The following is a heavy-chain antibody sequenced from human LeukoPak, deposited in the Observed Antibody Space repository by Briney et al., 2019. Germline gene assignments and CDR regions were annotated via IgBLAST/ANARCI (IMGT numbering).Heavy chain of an antibody. V-gene: IGHV4-59*12. CDR2: IYYSGST. D-gene: IGHD3-16*01. Sequence: SETLSLTCTVSGGSISSYYWSWIRQPPGKGLEWIGYIYYSGSTNYNPSLKSRVTISVDTSKNQFSLKLSSVTAADTAVYYCAREGGQGGPVSWFDPWGQGTLVTVSS. J-gene: IGHJ5*02. CDR1: GGSISSYY. CDR3: AREGGQGGPVSWFDP.